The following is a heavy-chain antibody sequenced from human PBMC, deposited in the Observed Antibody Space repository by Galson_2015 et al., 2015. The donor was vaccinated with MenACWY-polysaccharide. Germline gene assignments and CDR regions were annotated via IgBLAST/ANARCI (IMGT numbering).Heavy chain of an antibody. V-gene: IGHV4-59*01. Sequence: CTVPGGSINSYYWGWIRQSPGKGLEWIGYMHTSGKSNYNPSLKSRVIISVDTSKREFSLKLSSVTPEDTAVYYCARGRRDTAVAATAAVLLDYWGQGILVTVSS. CDR3: ARGRRDTAVAATAAVLLDY. D-gene: IGHD6-19*01. CDR2: MHTSGKS. CDR1: GGSINSYY. J-gene: IGHJ4*02.